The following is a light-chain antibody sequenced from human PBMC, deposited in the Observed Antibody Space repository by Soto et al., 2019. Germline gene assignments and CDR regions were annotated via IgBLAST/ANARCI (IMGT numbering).Light chain of an antibody. CDR3: LLSYSGARPAV. Sequence: HAVVTQEPSLTVSPGGTVTLTCGSSTGAVTSGHYPYWFQQKPGQAPRTLIYDTSNKHSWTPARFSGSLLGGKAALTLSGAQPEDEAEYYCLLSYSGARPAVFGGGTQLTVL. V-gene: IGLV7-46*01. CDR2: DTS. CDR1: TGAVTSGHY. J-gene: IGLJ7*01.